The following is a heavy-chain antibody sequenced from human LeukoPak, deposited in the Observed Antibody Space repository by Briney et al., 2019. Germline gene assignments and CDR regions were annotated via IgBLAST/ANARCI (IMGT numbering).Heavy chain of an antibody. V-gene: IGHV4-39*02. CDR2: IYYSGST. Sequence: SETLSLSCTVSGGSMINSHYRGWVRQSPGKGLGWVGSIYYSGSTYYNPSLKSRTTISVDSSKNHFSLELRSVTAADTAIYYCARNMTGIPRLDVFDLWGPGTKVTVSS. D-gene: IGHD2-21*02. CDR3: ARNMTGIPRLDVFDL. CDR1: GGSMINSHY. J-gene: IGHJ3*01.